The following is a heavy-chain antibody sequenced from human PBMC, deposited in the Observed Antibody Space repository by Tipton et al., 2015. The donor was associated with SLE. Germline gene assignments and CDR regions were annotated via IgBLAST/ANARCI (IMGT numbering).Heavy chain of an antibody. CDR2: FYHSGST. Sequence: TLSLTCIVSGDSISSSSYYWGWIRQPPGKGLEWIGSFYHSGSTFYNPSLESRVSISGDTSKNQVSLRLRSVTAADTSVYYCASGGGPFQHWGQGTLVTVSS. V-gene: IGHV4-39*01. CDR3: ASGGGPFQH. CDR1: GDSISSSSYY. J-gene: IGHJ1*01. D-gene: IGHD3-16*01.